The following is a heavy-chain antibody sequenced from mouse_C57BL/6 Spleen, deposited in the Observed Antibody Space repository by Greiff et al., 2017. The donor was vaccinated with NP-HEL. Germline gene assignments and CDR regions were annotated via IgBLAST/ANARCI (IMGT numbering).Heavy chain of an antibody. CDR1: GYTFTSYW. D-gene: IGHD3-2*01. CDR2: IYPGSGST. V-gene: IGHV1-55*01. CDR3: ARDSSGYVLFAY. J-gene: IGHJ3*01. Sequence: QVQLQQPGAELVKPGASVKMSCKASGYTFTSYWITWVKQRPGQGLEWIGDIYPGSGSTNYNEKFKSKATLTVATSASTAYMQLSSLTSEDSAVYYCARDSSGYVLFAYWGQGTLVTVSA.